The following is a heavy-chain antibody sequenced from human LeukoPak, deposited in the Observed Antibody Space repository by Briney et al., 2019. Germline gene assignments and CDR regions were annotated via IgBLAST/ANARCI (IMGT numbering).Heavy chain of an antibody. V-gene: IGHV3-30*16. CDR3: ARALSSHGSVKDNWFDP. CDR1: GFTFRRHD. J-gene: IGHJ5*02. Sequence: PGGSLRLSCAASGFTFRRHDMHWVRQAPGKGPEWVAAISYDGTSEKYEDSVKGRFTISRDNSKSTLYLQVNSLRVEDTALYYCARALSSHGSVKDNWFDPWGQGTQVTVSS. D-gene: IGHD3-10*01. CDR2: ISYDGTSE.